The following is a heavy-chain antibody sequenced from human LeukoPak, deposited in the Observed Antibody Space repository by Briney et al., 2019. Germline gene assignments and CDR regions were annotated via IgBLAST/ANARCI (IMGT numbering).Heavy chain of an antibody. CDR3: ARNSGSYESYFDY. V-gene: IGHV1-69*04. J-gene: IGHJ4*02. Sequence: ASVKVSCKASGGTFSSYAISWVRQAPGQGLEWMGRIIPILGIANYAQKFQGRVTITADKSTSTAYMELSSLRSEDTAVYYCARNSGSYESYFDYWGQGTLVTVSS. CDR2: IIPILGIA. D-gene: IGHD1-26*01. CDR1: GGTFSSYA.